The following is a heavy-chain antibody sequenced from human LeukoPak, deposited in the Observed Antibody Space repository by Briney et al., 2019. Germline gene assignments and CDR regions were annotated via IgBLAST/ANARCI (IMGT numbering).Heavy chain of an antibody. Sequence: SETLSLTCTVSGGSISSYYWSWIRQPPGKGLEWIGYIYYSGSTNYNPSLRSRVTISVDTSKNQFSLKLSSVTAADTAVYYCARSPVLLWFGESNVFDPWGQGTLVTVSS. D-gene: IGHD3-10*01. V-gene: IGHV4-59*01. CDR2: IYYSGST. CDR1: GGSISSYY. CDR3: ARSPVLLWFGESNVFDP. J-gene: IGHJ5*02.